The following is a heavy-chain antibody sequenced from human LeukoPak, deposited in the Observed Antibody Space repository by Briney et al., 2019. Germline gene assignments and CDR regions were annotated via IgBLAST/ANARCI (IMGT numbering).Heavy chain of an antibody. Sequence: GGSLRLSCAASGFTFDDYAMHWVRQAPGKGLEWVSGISWSSGSIGYADSVKGRFTISRDNAKNSLYLQMNSLRAEDTALYYCAKGDYGTRPPYFDYWGQGTLVTVSS. CDR2: ISWSSGSI. J-gene: IGHJ4*02. D-gene: IGHD3-16*01. CDR1: GFTFDDYA. CDR3: AKGDYGTRPPYFDY. V-gene: IGHV3-9*01.